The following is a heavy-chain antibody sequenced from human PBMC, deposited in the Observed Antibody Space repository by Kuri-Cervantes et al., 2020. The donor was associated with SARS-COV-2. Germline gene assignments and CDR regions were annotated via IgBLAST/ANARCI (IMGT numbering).Heavy chain of an antibody. Sequence: SETLSLTCTVSGGSISSYYWSWIRQPAGKGLEWIGRIYTSGSTNYNPSLKSRVTMSVDTSKNQFSLKLNSVTAADTAVYYCARGPLYRIAARPFDYWGQGTLVTVSS. CDR1: GGSISSYY. CDR2: IYTSGST. D-gene: IGHD6-6*01. V-gene: IGHV4-4*07. CDR3: ARGPLYRIAARPFDY. J-gene: IGHJ4*02.